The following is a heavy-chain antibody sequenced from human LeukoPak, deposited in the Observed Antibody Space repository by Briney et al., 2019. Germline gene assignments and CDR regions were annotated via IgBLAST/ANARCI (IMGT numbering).Heavy chain of an antibody. CDR3: AGVALKDLYSSSSGAFDI. D-gene: IGHD6-6*01. CDR1: GGSISSYY. CDR2: IYYSGST. V-gene: IGHV4-59*01. J-gene: IGHJ3*02. Sequence: SETLSLTCTVSGGSISSYYWIRIRQPPGKGLVWIGYIYYSGSTNYNPSLNSLVTISVETSKNHFSLKLSSVTAADTTVYYCAGVALKDLYSSSSGAFDIWGQGTMVTVSS.